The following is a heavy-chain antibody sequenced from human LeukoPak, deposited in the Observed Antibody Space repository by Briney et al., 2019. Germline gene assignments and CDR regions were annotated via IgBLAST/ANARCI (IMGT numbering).Heavy chain of an antibody. V-gene: IGHV1-2*02. CDR3: ARDLIAVAGIGWFDP. Sequence: AASVKVSCKASGYTFTGYYMHWVRQAPGQGLEWMGWINPNSGGTTYAQKFQGRVTMTRDTSISTAYMELSRLRSDDTAVYYCARDLIAVAGIGWFDPWGQGTLVTVSS. D-gene: IGHD6-19*01. CDR2: INPNSGGT. J-gene: IGHJ5*02. CDR1: GYTFTGYY.